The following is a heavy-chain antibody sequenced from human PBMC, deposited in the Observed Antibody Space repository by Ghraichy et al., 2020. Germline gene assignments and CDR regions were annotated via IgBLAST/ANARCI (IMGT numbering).Heavy chain of an antibody. CDR1: GFTFSNCW. CDR2: IKQDGSDT. CDR3: ARTTTVTTTQNFDY. D-gene: IGHD4-17*01. J-gene: IGHJ4*02. Sequence: GGSLRLSCTASGFTFSNCWMSWVRQAPGKGLEWVANIKQDGSDTYYVDSVKGRFTISRDNAKNSLYLQMNSLRAEDTAVYYCARTTTVTTTQNFDYWGQGTLVTVSS. V-gene: IGHV3-7*03.